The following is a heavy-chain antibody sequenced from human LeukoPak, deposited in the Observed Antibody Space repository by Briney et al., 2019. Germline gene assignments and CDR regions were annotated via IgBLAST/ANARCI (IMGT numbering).Heavy chain of an antibody. Sequence: SETLSLTCTVSGGSISSYYWSWIRQPPGKGLEWIGYIYYSGSTNYNPSLKSRVTISVDTSKNQFSLKLSSVTAADTAVYYCARCYCGGDCYSLRNYYYMDVWGKGTTVTISS. CDR3: ARCYCGGDCYSLRNYYYMDV. CDR1: GGSISSYY. J-gene: IGHJ6*03. D-gene: IGHD2-21*02. V-gene: IGHV4-59*01. CDR2: IYYSGST.